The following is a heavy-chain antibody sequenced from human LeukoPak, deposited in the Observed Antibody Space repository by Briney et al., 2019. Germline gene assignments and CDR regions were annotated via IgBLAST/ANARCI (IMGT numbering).Heavy chain of an antibody. V-gene: IGHV4-59*12. J-gene: IGHJ3*02. Sequence: PETLSLTCTVSGGSISSYYWSWIRQPPGKGLEWIGYIYYSGSTYYNTPLKSRVTISIDTSKKQVSLKLSSVTAADTAIYFCAGPAEMSFDIWGQGTMVIVSS. CDR3: AGPAEMSFDI. CDR1: GGSISSYY. CDR2: IYYSGST. D-gene: IGHD2-2*01.